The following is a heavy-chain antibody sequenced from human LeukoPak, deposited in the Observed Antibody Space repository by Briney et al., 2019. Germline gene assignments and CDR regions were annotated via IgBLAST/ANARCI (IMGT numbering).Heavy chain of an antibody. CDR2: ISVDGSHT. J-gene: IGHJ3*02. CDR3: AKSFDTSGRRAFDI. CDR1: GFTFSGYA. V-gene: IGHV3-23*01. Sequence: GGSLRLSCAASGFTFSGYAMSWVRQAPGKGLEWVSAISVDGSHTYYADSGKGRFTTSRDNSRNTLSLQMSSLRAEDAAVYYCAKSFDTSGRRAFDIWGQGTMVTVSS. D-gene: IGHD3-22*01.